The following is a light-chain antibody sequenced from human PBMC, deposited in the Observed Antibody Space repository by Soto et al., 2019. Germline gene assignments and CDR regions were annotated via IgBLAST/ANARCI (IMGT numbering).Light chain of an antibody. V-gene: IGLV1-44*01. CDR2: AND. CDR3: AAWDDSLNGYV. CDR1: SSKIAPNT. J-gene: IGLJ1*01. Sequence: QSVLTQPPSASGTPGQRVTISCSGSSSKIAPNTVNWYQHLPGAAPQLLIFANDRRPSGVPDRFSGSRSGTSASLAISGLQSEDEADYYCAAWDDSLNGYVFGTGTKVTVL.